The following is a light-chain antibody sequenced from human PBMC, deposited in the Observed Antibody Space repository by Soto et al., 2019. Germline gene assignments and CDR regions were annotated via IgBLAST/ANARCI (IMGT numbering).Light chain of an antibody. CDR1: QSISSW. CDR3: QQYNSYSPT. J-gene: IGKJ2*01. CDR2: KAS. V-gene: IGKV1-5*03. Sequence: DIQMTQSPSTLSASVGDRVTITCRASQSISSWLAWYQQKPGKAPKLLIYKASSLESGVPSRFSGSGSVTEFTLTISCLQPDDFATYYCQQYNSYSPTFGQGTKLEIK.